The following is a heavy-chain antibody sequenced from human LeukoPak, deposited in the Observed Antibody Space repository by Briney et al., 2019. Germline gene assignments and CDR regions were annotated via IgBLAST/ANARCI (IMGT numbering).Heavy chain of an antibody. CDR2: ISTSSSYI. J-gene: IGHJ5*02. V-gene: IGHV3-21*01. CDR1: GFAFSSYS. Sequence: GGSLRLSCAGSGFAFSSYSMNWVRQAPGKGLEWVSSISTSSSYIYYADSVKGRFTISRDNAKNSLYLQMNSLRAEDTAVYSCARGADGVSSNSRGWFDPWGQGTLVTVSS. CDR3: ARGADGVSSNSRGWFDP. D-gene: IGHD2-15*01.